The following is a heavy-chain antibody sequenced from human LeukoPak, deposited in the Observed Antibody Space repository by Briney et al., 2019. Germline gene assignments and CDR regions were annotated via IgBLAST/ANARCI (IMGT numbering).Heavy chain of an antibody. CDR2: TYYSGST. J-gene: IGHJ4*02. CDR3: ASQLGYCSSTTCQDFDY. V-gene: IGHV4-39*01. CDR1: GGSISSNSYY. Sequence: SETLSLTCPVSGGSISSNSYYWGWLRHPPGKGLEWIGRTYYSGSTYYSPSLKTRVTISLDTPKNQFSLKLSAVTDADTAVYDCASQLGYCSSTTCQDFDYWGQGTLVTVSS. D-gene: IGHD2-2*01.